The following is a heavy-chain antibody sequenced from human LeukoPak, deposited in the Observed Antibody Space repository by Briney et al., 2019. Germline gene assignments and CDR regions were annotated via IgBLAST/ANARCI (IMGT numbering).Heavy chain of an antibody. V-gene: IGHV3-30*04. D-gene: IGHD6-13*01. CDR1: GFTFSSYA. CDR2: ISYDGSNK. J-gene: IGHJ4*02. Sequence: GGSLRLSCAASGFTFSSYAMHWVRQAPGKGLEWVPVISYDGSNKYYADSVKGRFTISRDNSKNTLYLQMNSLRAEDTAVYYCASIAAAGSSFDYWGQGTLVTVSS. CDR3: ASIAAAGSSFDY.